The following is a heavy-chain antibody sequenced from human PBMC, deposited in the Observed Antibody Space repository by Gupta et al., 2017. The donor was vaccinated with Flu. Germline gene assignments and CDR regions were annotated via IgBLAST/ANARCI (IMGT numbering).Heavy chain of an antibody. J-gene: IGHJ4*02. V-gene: IGHV4-31*03. CDR1: GGSISSGGYY. Sequence: QVQLQESGPGLVKPSQTLSLTCTVSGGSISSGGYYRSWIRQHPGKGLEWIGYTYYSGRTYDNPALKSRVTISVETAKNQFSLKVRSVTAADTAVYYYAKARSIERVYFDYGGQGTLVTVSS. CDR3: AKARSIERVYFDY. D-gene: IGHD2-21*01. CDR2: TYYSGRT.